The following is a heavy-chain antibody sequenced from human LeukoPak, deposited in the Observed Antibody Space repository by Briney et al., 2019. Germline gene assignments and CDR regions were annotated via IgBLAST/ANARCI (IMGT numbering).Heavy chain of an antibody. V-gene: IGHV3-13*01. Sequence: GSLRLSCAASGFTFSRYDMHWVRQATGKGLEWVSGIGTTGDTYYPGSVKGRFTISRENAKNSLYLQMNSLRAEDTAVYYCARSASVGRGWYGFDYWGQGTLVTVSS. D-gene: IGHD6-19*01. CDR1: GFTFSRYD. CDR3: ARSASVGRGWYGFDY. CDR2: IGTTGDT. J-gene: IGHJ4*02.